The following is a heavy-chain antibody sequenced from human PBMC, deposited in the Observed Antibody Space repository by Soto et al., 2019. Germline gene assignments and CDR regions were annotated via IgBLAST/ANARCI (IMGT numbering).Heavy chain of an antibody. Sequence: EVQLVESGGGLVKPGGSLRLSCAASGFSFSDYRMTWVRQAPGRGLEWVSSISKSGSHIYYADSLRGRFTTSRDNAQKSLDLQMDSLRVEDTAVYFCARDAEFGRNYYFGMDVWGQGTTVTVSS. CDR3: ARDAEFGRNYYFGMDV. V-gene: IGHV3-21*01. D-gene: IGHD3-10*01. CDR1: GFSFSDYR. J-gene: IGHJ6*02. CDR2: ISKSGSHI.